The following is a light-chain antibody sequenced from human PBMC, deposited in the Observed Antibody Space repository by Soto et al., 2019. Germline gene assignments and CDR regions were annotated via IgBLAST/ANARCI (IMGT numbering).Light chain of an antibody. CDR2: DAS. V-gene: IGKV3-11*01. CDR3: QQYHSSPWT. Sequence: EIVLTQSPATLSLSLGERATLSCRASQSIGSYLAWYQHKLGQPPRLLIYDASNRATGIPVRFSGSGSGTDFTLTISRVEPVDFAVYSCQQYHSSPWTFGQGTKVDIK. CDR1: QSIGSY. J-gene: IGKJ1*01.